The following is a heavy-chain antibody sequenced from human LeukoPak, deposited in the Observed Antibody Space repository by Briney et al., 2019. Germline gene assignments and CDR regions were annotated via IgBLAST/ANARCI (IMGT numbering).Heavy chain of an antibody. Sequence: HPGGSLRLSCAASGLTVSSNYMSWVRQAPGKGLEWVSVVYPGGSTYYADSVKGRFTISRDNSKNTLYLQMNSLRAEDTAVYYCARDSSYYDSSGYYYWFDPWGQGTLVTVSS. V-gene: IGHV3-53*01. CDR3: ARDSSYYDSSGYYYWFDP. CDR2: VYPGGST. CDR1: GLTVSSNY. D-gene: IGHD3-22*01. J-gene: IGHJ5*02.